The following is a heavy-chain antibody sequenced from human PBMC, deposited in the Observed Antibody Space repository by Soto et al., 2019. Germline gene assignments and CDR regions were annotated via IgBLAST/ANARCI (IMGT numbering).Heavy chain of an antibody. Sequence: ASVKVSCKASGYTFTSYDINWVRQATGQGLEWMGWMNPNSGNTGYAQKFQGRVTMTRNTSISTAYMELSSLRSEDTALYYCARGPIVVPARAWRRLQFDYYYYAMDFWGQGTTVTASS. CDR1: GYTFTSYD. V-gene: IGHV1-8*01. D-gene: IGHD2-2*01. J-gene: IGHJ6*02. CDR2: MNPNSGNT. CDR3: ARGPIVVPARAWRRLQFDYYYYAMDF.